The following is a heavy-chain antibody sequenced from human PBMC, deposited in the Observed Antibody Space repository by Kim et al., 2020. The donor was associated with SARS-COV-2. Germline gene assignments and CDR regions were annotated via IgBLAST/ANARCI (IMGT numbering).Heavy chain of an antibody. J-gene: IGHJ5*02. V-gene: IGHV4-39*01. CDR3: ARPGRPGVGGWFDP. D-gene: IGHD2-8*01. Sequence: NTSLKSRVTITVETSKNESSLKLGAVTAADTAVYYCARPGRPGVGGWFDPWGQGTLVTVSS.